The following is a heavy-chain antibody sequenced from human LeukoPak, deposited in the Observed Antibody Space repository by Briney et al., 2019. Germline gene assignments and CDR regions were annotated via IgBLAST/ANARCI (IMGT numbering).Heavy chain of an antibody. Sequence: RASVKVSCKASGYTFTGYYMHWVRQAPGQGLEWMGWINPNSGGTNYAQKFQGRVTMTRDTSINTAYMELSRLRSDDSAVYYCARVAGAGTGGIYYWGQGTLVTVSS. CDR1: GYTFTGYY. V-gene: IGHV1-2*02. J-gene: IGHJ4*02. CDR3: ARVAGAGTGGIYY. D-gene: IGHD6-19*01. CDR2: INPNSGGT.